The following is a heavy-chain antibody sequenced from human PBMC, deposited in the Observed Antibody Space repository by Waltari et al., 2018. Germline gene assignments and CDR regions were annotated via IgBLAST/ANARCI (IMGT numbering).Heavy chain of an antibody. J-gene: IGHJ4*02. V-gene: IGHV4-39*01. CDR2: IYYSGST. CDR1: GGSISSSSYY. CDR3: ARAYDFWSGRYYFDY. D-gene: IGHD3-3*01. Sequence: QLQLQESGPGLVKPSEPLSLTCPVSGGSISSSSYYWGWIRQPPGKGLEWIGSIYYSGSTYYNPSLKSRVTISVDTSKNQFSLKLSSVTAADTAVYYCARAYDFWSGRYYFDYWGQGTLVTVSS.